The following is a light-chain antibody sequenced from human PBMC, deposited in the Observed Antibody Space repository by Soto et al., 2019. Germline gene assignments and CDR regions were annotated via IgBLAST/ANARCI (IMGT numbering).Light chain of an antibody. J-gene: IGKJ1*01. CDR1: QSISIW. CDR2: DAS. Sequence: DIQMTQSPSTLSASVGDRVTITCRASQSISIWLAWYQQKPGKAPNILIYDASTLVSGVPSRFSSNGSGKEFTLTNISLQPDDFATYYCQQYNNYFSWTFGQGTKVEIK. V-gene: IGKV1-5*01. CDR3: QQYNNYFSWT.